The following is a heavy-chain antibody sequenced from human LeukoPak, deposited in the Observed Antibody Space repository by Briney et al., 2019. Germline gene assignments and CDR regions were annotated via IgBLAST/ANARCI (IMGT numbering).Heavy chain of an antibody. J-gene: IGHJ4*02. CDR2: ISWNSGSI. Sequence: GGSLRLSCAASGFTFDDYAMRWVRQAPGKGLEWVSGISWNSGSIGYADSVKGRFTISRDNAKNSLYLQMNSLRAEDTAVYYCARVRYSSGWYVPYYFDYWGQGTLVTVSS. V-gene: IGHV3-9*01. CDR3: ARVRYSSGWYVPYYFDY. D-gene: IGHD6-19*01. CDR1: GFTFDDYA.